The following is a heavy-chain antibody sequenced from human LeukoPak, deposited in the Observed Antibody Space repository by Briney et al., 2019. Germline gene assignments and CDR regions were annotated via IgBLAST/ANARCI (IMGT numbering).Heavy chain of an antibody. CDR3: ARDRGVVPAAIGSYYYYMDV. CDR2: IIPIFGTA. J-gene: IGHJ6*03. Sequence: ASVKVSCKASGGTFSSYAISWVRQAPGQGLEWIGGIIPIFGTANYAQKFQGRVTITADESTSTAYMELSSLRSEDTAVYYCARDRGVVPAAIGSYYYYMDVWGKGTTVTVS. CDR1: GGTFSSYA. D-gene: IGHD2-2*01. V-gene: IGHV1-69*13.